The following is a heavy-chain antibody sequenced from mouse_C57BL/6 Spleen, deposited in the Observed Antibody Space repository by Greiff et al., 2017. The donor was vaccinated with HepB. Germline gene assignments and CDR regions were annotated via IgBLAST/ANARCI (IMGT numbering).Heavy chain of an antibody. V-gene: IGHV1-76*01. CDR1: GYTFTDYY. D-gene: IGHD2-5*01. Sequence: VQLQQSGAELVRPGASVKLSCKASGYTFTDYYINWVKQRPGQGLEWIARIYPGSGNTYYNEKFKGKATLTAEKSSSTAYMQLSSLTSEDSAVYFWARDHYRNYGAWFAYWGQGTLVTVSA. CDR3: ARDHYRNYGAWFAY. CDR2: IYPGSGNT. J-gene: IGHJ3*01.